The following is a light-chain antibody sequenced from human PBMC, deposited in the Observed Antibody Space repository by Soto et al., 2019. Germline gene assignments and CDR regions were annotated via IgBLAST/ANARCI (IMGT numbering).Light chain of an antibody. CDR1: SSDIGGFNY. Sequence: QSVLTQPASVSGSPGQSITISCTGTSSDIGGFNYVSWYQQHPGKAPKLMIYDVSNRPSGVSNRFSGSKSGNTASLTISGLQAEDEADYYCNSYTGSSSLFGGGTKLTVL. V-gene: IGLV2-14*03. CDR2: DVS. CDR3: NSYTGSSSL. J-gene: IGLJ2*01.